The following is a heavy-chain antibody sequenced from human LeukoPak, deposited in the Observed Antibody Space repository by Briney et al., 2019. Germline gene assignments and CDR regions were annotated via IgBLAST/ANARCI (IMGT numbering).Heavy chain of an antibody. CDR3: ARVRVLWFGELLHYFDY. D-gene: IGHD3-10*01. Sequence: SETLSLTCAVYDGPCGGYYWSWMRQPPGKGLEWIGEINHSGSTNYNPSLKSRVTISVDTSKNQFSLKLSSVTAADTAVYYCARVRVLWFGELLHYFDYWGQGTLVTVSS. V-gene: IGHV4-34*01. CDR1: DGPCGGYY. CDR2: INHSGST. J-gene: IGHJ4*02.